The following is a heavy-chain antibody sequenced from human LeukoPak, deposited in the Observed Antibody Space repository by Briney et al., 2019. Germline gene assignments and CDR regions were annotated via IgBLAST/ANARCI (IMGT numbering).Heavy chain of an antibody. Sequence: PSQTLSLTCTVSGGSISSGDYYWSWIRQHPGKGLECIGNIYSGSTYYNPSLKSRVTISVDTSKSQFSLKLSSVTAADTAVYYCAREGYDSSYYYYLDYWGQGTLVTVSS. J-gene: IGHJ4*02. CDR1: GGSISSGDYY. CDR3: AREGYDSSYYYYLDY. CDR2: IYSGST. V-gene: IGHV4-31*03. D-gene: IGHD3-22*01.